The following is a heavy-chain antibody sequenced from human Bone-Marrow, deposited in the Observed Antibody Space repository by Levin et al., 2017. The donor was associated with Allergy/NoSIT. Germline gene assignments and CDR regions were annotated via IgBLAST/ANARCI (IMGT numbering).Heavy chain of an antibody. Sequence: GESLKISCAASGFTFSGYAMHWVRQAPGKGLEWVAVTSYDEGNKLYADSVKGRFTISRDNSKNTLYLQMNSLRSEDTAVYYCARTGSDAFDIWGQGTMVTVSS. CDR1: GFTFSGYA. CDR2: TSYDEGNK. D-gene: IGHD3-10*01. J-gene: IGHJ3*02. CDR3: ARTGSDAFDI. V-gene: IGHV3-30-3*01.